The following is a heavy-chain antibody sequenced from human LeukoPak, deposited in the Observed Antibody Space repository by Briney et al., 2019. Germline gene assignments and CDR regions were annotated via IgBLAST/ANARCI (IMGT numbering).Heavy chain of an antibody. CDR1: GFTFSNYW. Sequence: QPGGSLRLSCAASGFTFSNYWMQWVRQAPGKGQVWVSRINSDGSSTNYADSVKGRFTISRDNAKNTLYLQMNSLRAEDTAVYYCAVSLIGALDYWGQGTLVTVSS. J-gene: IGHJ4*02. D-gene: IGHD6-6*01. V-gene: IGHV3-74*01. CDR3: AVSLIGALDY. CDR2: INSDGSST.